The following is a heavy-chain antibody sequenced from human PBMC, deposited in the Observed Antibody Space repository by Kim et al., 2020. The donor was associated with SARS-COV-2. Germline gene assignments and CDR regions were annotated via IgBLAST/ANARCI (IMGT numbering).Heavy chain of an antibody. CDR3: ARRGTGYYGSGTHDY. CDR1: GGSISSSSYY. CDR2: IYYSGST. Sequence: SETLSLTCTVSGGSISSSSYYWGWIRQPPGKGLEWIGSIYYSGSTYYNPSLKSRVTISVDTSKNQFSLKLSSVTAADTAVYYCARRGTGYYGSGTHDYWGQGTLVTVSS. J-gene: IGHJ4*02. V-gene: IGHV4-39*01. D-gene: IGHD3-10*01.